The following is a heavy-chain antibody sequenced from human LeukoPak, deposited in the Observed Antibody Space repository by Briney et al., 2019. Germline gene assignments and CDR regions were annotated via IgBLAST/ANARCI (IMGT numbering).Heavy chain of an antibody. CDR1: GGSFSGYY. D-gene: IGHD6-19*01. J-gene: IGHJ4*02. CDR2: ITHSGST. CDR3: AREPGIAVAGEFDY. Sequence: PSETLSLTCAVYGGSFSGYYWSWSRQPPGKGLEWIGEITHSGSTNYNPSLKSRVTISVDTSKNQFSLKLSSVTAADTAVYYCAREPGIAVAGEFDYWGQGTLVTVSS. V-gene: IGHV4-34*01.